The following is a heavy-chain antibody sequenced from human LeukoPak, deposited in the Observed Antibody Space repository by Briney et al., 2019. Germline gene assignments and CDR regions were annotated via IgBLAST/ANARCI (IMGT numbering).Heavy chain of an antibody. Sequence: GGSLRLSCAASGFTFSSYAMSWVRQAPGKGLEWASAISGSGGSTYYADSVKGRFTISRDNSKNTLYLQMNSLRAEDTAVYYCAKGIQDVYYYGMGVWGQGPTVTVSS. V-gene: IGHV3-23*01. J-gene: IGHJ6*02. CDR2: ISGSGGST. CDR1: GFTFSSYA. D-gene: IGHD5-18*01. CDR3: AKGIQDVYYYGMGV.